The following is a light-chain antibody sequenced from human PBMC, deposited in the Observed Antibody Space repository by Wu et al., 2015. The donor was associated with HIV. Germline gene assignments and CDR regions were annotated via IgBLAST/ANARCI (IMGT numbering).Light chain of an antibody. V-gene: IGKV1-39*01. J-gene: IGKJ1*01. CDR1: QNMSNY. CDR2: AAS. Sequence: DIQMTQSPSSLSASVGDRVTITCRASQNMSNYLTWYQQKQGKAPQLLIYAASSLQNGVPRRFSGRGSGTEFTLTISSLQPEDFATYFCQQSYTTPWTFGQGTKVKSN. CDR3: QQSYTTPWT.